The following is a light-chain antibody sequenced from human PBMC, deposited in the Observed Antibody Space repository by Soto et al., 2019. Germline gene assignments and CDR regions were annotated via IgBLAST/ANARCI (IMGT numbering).Light chain of an antibody. J-gene: IGLJ1*01. CDR1: SSDVGAYDY. CDR2: EIN. V-gene: IGLV2-8*01. Sequence: QSVLTQPPSASGSPGQSVTISCTGTSSDVGAYDYVSWYQQHPGEAPKLMIYEINKRPSGVPDRFSGSKSGNTASLTVSGLQAEDEADYYCSSFAGSNNFPYVFXTGTKVTVL. CDR3: SSFAGSNNFPYV.